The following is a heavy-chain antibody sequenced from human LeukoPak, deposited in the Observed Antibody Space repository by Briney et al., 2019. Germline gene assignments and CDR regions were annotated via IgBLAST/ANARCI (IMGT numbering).Heavy chain of an antibody. Sequence: QPGRSLRLSCAASGFTFSSYGMHWVRQAPGKGLEWVAVISYDGSNKYYADSVKGRFTISRDNSKNTLYLQMNSLRAEDTAVYYCAKVLSVAGTYDAIDIWGQGTMVTVSS. CDR1: GFTFSSYG. D-gene: IGHD6-19*01. J-gene: IGHJ3*02. CDR2: ISYDGSNK. CDR3: AKVLSVAGTYDAIDI. V-gene: IGHV3-30*18.